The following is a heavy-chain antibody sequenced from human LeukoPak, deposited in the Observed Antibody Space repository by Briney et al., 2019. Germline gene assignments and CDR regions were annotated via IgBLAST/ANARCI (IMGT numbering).Heavy chain of an antibody. CDR3: AREGLRSAFDI. CDR2: ISSSSSYI. CDR1: GFTFSSYS. Sequence: PGGSLRLSCAASGFTFSSYSISWVRQAPGKGLEWVSFISSSSSYIYYADSVKGRFTISRDNAKNSLHLQMNSLRVEDTAVYYCAREGLRSAFDIWGQGTMVTVSS. D-gene: IGHD5/OR15-5a*01. J-gene: IGHJ3*02. V-gene: IGHV3-21*01.